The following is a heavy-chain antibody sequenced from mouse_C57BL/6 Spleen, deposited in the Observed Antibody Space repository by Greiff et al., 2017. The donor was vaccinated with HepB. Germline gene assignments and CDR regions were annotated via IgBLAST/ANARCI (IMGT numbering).Heavy chain of an antibody. D-gene: IGHD1-1*01. V-gene: IGHV1-50*01. CDR3: ARSLYYYGSRWYFDY. J-gene: IGHJ2*01. Sequence: QVQLQQPGAELVKPGASVKLSCKASGYTFTSYWMQWVKQRPGQGLEWIGEIDPSDSYTNYNQKFKGKATLTVDTSSSTAYMQLSSLTSEDSAVYYCARSLYYYGSRWYFDYWGQGTTLTVSS. CDR2: IDPSDSYT. CDR1: GYTFTSYW.